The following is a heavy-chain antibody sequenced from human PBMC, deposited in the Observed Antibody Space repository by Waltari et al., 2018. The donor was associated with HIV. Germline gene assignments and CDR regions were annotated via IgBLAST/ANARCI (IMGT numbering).Heavy chain of an antibody. D-gene: IGHD7-27*01. J-gene: IGHJ6*02. CDR2: INHSGSI. CDR1: GGSFNGYY. V-gene: IGHV4-34*02. Sequence: QVRLQQWGAGLLKPSETLSITCAVYGGSFNGYYWSWIRQPPGKGLECIGEINHSGSIKYNPSLKSRVIISVDRYKNQFSLKLTSVTAADTALYYCARGSWGSGMDVWGRGTTVIVSS. CDR3: ARGSWGSGMDV.